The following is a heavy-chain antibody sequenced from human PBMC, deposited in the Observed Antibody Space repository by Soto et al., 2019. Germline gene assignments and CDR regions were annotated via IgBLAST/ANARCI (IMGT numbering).Heavy chain of an antibody. J-gene: IGHJ4*02. CDR2: IYHSGST. CDR3: ATHTWIQLWVGGFDY. CDR1: GGSISSSNW. Sequence: PSETLSLTCAVSGGSISSSNWWSWVRQPPGKGLEWIGEIYHSGSTNYNPSLKSRVTISVDKSKNQFSLKLSSVTAADTAVYYCATHTWIQLWVGGFDYWGQGTLVTVSS. V-gene: IGHV4-4*02. D-gene: IGHD5-18*01.